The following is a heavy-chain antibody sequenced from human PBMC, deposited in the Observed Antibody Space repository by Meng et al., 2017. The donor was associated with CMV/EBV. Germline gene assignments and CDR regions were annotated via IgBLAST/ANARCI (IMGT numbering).Heavy chain of an antibody. Sequence: GGSLRLSCAASGFTFSSYAMHWVRQAPGKGLEWVAVISYDGSNKYYADSVKGRFTISRDNSKNTLYLQMNSLRAEDTAVYYCARVIRFGESPDYWGQGTLVTVSS. CDR2: ISYDGSNK. J-gene: IGHJ4*02. D-gene: IGHD3-10*01. CDR3: ARVIRFGESPDY. CDR1: GFTFSSYA. V-gene: IGHV3-30-3*01.